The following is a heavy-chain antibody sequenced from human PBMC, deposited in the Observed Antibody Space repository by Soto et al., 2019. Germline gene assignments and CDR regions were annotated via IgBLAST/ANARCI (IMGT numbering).Heavy chain of an antibody. V-gene: IGHV3-23*01. J-gene: IGHJ6*02. CDR1: GFTFSSYA. CDR2: ISGSSGRT. Sequence: GGSLRLSCAASGFTFSSYAITWVRQAPGKGLEWVSTISGSSGRTYYADSVKGRFTISRDNSENTLYLQMNSLRAGDTAVYYCAKDVGLDVWGHGTTVTVSS. CDR3: AKDVGLDV.